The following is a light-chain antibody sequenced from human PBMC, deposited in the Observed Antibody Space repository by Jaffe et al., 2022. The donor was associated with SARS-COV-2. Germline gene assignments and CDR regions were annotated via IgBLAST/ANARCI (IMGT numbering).Light chain of an antibody. CDR1: SSDIGTYNY. Sequence: QSALTQPPSASGSPGQSVTISCTGTSSDIGTYNYVSWYQQHPGKAPKFIMYEVTKRPSGVPDRFSGSKSGNTASLTVSGLQAEDEADYHCCSYAGSDTVVCGGGTKLTVL. CDR2: EVT. V-gene: IGLV2-8*01. CDR3: CSYAGSDTVV. J-gene: IGLJ2*01.